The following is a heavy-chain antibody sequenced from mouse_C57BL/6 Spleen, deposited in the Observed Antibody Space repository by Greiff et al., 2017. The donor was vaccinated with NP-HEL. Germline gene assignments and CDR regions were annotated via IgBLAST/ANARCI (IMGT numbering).Heavy chain of an antibody. CDR2: INPSTGGT. CDR1: GYAFTGYY. V-gene: IGHV1-42*01. J-gene: IGHJ2*01. CDR3: ARSDRNYFDY. Sequence: VQLQQAGPELVKPGASVKISCKASGYAFTGYYMNWVKQSPEKSLEWIGEINPSTGGTTYNQKFKAKATLTVDKSSSTAYMQLKSLTSEDFAVYYCARSDRNYFDYWGQGTTLTVSS.